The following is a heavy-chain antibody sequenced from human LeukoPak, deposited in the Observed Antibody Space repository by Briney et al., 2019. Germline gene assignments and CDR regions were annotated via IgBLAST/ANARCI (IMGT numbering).Heavy chain of an antibody. D-gene: IGHD3-22*01. J-gene: IGHJ4*02. CDR2: ISSSGSTI. V-gene: IGHV3-11*01. Sequence: PGGSLRLSCAASGFTFSDYYMSWIRQAPGKGLEWVSYISSSGSTIYYADSVKGRFTISRDNAKNSLYLQMNSLRAEDTAVYYCGRERYDSSGYINYWGQGTLVTVSS. CDR3: GRERYDSSGYINY. CDR1: GFTFSDYY.